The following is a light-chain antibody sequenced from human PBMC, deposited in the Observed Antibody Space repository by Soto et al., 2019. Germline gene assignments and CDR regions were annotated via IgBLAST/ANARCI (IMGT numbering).Light chain of an antibody. CDR3: QQYYSPPFT. CDR1: QSVLHISNNKNY. J-gene: IGKJ3*01. CDR2: WAS. Sequence: DIVMTQSPDSLAVSLGERATINCKSSQSVLHISNNKNYLAWYQQKPGQPPKLLIYWASTRESGVPDRFSGSGSGTDFTLTITSLQAEDVAVYYCQQYYSPPFTFGPGTKVDIK. V-gene: IGKV4-1*01.